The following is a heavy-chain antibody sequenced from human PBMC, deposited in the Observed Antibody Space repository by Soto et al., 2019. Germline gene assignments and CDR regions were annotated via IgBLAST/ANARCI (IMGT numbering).Heavy chain of an antibody. V-gene: IGHV4-61*01. CDR1: GGSVSSGSYY. CDR2: IYYSGST. Sequence: SETLSLTCTVSGGSVSSGSYYWSWIRQPPGKGLEWIGYIYYSGSTNYNPSLKSRVTISVDTSKNQFSLKLSSVTAADTAVYYCAREVSSSYLYYYYYGMDVWGQGTTVTVSS. D-gene: IGHD6-6*01. CDR3: AREVSSSYLYYYYYGMDV. J-gene: IGHJ6*02.